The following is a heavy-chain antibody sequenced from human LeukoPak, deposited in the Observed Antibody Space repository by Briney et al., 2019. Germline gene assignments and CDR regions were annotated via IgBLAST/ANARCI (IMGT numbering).Heavy chain of an antibody. J-gene: IGHJ5*02. D-gene: IGHD3-22*01. Sequence: ASVKVSCKATGYIFTSYGISWVRQAPGQGLEWVGWISGYNDNTDYSQKLQGRVTMTRDTSTSTAYMELRSLRCDDTAVYYCARDRSGGFYYDPSGYHDGAAEIDLWGQGTLVTVSS. CDR2: ISGYNDNT. CDR3: ARDRSGGFYYDPSGYHDGAAEIDL. V-gene: IGHV1-18*01. CDR1: GYIFTSYG.